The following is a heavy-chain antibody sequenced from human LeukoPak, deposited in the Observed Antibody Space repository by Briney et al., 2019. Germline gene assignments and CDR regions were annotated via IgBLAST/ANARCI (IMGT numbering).Heavy chain of an antibody. CDR1: GFTFSNYW. V-gene: IGHV3-9*01. D-gene: IGHD5-12*01. J-gene: IGHJ3*02. CDR2: ISWNSGSI. Sequence: GGSLRLSCAASGFTFSNYWMHWVRQAPGKGLVWVSGISWNSGSIGYADSVKGRFTISRDNAKNSLYLQMNSLRAEDTALYYCAKTVATIWYAFDIWGQGTMVTVSS. CDR3: AKTVATIWYAFDI.